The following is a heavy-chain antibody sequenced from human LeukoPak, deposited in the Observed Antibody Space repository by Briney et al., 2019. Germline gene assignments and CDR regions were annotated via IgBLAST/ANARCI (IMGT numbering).Heavy chain of an antibody. CDR1: GGSISRYY. CDR2: IYSSGNT. J-gene: IGHJ5*02. Sequence: PSETLSLTCTVSGGSISRYYWSWIRQPAGKGLEWIGRIYSSGNTNYNPSLKSRLTMSVDTSKTQFSLKPSSVTAADTAVYYCARDQFLGYCSSTSCSNWFDPWGQGTLVTVSS. CDR3: ARDQFLGYCSSTSCSNWFDP. D-gene: IGHD2-2*01. V-gene: IGHV4-4*07.